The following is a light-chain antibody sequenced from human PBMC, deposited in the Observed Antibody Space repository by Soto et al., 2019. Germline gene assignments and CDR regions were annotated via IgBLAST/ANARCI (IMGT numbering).Light chain of an antibody. V-gene: IGKV3D-15*01. CDR3: QQYNNWPQT. CDR1: QAVNTR. J-gene: IGKJ1*01. CDR2: LTS. Sequence: EIVLTQSPATLSAFPGDRVTLSCRASQAVNTRLAWYQHKPGQAPRLLIYLTSNRAAGVPSRFSAWGSETDFTLTISDVQPEDFAVYYCQQYNNWPQTFGQGTKVDIK.